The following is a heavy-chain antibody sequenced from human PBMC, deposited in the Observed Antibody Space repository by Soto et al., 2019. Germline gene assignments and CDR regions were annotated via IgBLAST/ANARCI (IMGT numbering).Heavy chain of an antibody. CDR1: GGSISSYY. CDR3: ARVLEDDYIWGSYRYTGHAFDI. D-gene: IGHD3-16*02. Sequence: PSETLSLTCTVSGGSISSYYWSWIRQPPGKGLEWIGYIYYSGSTNYNPSLKSRVTISVDTSKNQFSLKLSSVTAADTAVYYCARVLEDDYIWGSYRYTGHAFDIWGQGTMVTVSS. V-gene: IGHV4-59*01. J-gene: IGHJ3*02. CDR2: IYYSGST.